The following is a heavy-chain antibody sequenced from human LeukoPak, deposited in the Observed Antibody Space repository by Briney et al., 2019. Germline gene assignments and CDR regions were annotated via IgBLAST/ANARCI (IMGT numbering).Heavy chain of an antibody. CDR3: AKHKENYGDSCLDDS. D-gene: IGHD4-17*01. V-gene: IGHV3-30*18. CDR1: GFTFSTYG. J-gene: IGHJ5*01. Sequence: PGGSLRLSCAASGFTFSTYGMHWVRQAPGKGLEWVAVISYDGSNEYYADSVKGRFTISRDNSKNTLYLQMSSLRAEDTAVYYCAKHKENYGDSCLDDSWGQGTLVTVSS. CDR2: ISYDGSNE.